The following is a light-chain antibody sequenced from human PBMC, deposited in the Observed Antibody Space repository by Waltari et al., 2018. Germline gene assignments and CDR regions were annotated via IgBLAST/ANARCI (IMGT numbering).Light chain of an antibody. V-gene: IGLV2-8*01. J-gene: IGLJ1*01. CDR1: STDVGGYKY. Sequence: QSVLTQPPSASGSPGQSVTISCTGTSTDVGGYKYVTWYQHHPGKAPKVMIYEVAKRPSGVPDRFSGSKSGNTASLTVSGLQAEDEADYYCSSYAGSTYVFGTGTKVTVL. CDR2: EVA. CDR3: SSYAGSTYV.